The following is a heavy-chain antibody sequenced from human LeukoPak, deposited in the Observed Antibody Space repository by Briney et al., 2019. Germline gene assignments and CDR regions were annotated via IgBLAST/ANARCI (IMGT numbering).Heavy chain of an antibody. J-gene: IGHJ4*02. CDR1: GGSISSGDYY. D-gene: IGHD3-3*01. CDR3: ARLGAGPTYYDFWSGYSSFYFDY. Sequence: PSETLSLTCTVSGGSISSGDYYWSWIRQPPGKGLEWIGVIHYSGNTYYNPSLKSRVTISVDTSKNQFSLKLSSVTAADTAVYYCARLGAGPTYYDFWSGYSSFYFDYWGQGTLVTVSS. V-gene: IGHV4-39*01. CDR2: IHYSGNT.